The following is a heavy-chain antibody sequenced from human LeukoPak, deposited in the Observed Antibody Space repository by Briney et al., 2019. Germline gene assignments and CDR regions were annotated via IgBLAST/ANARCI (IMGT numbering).Heavy chain of an antibody. J-gene: IGHJ4*02. V-gene: IGHV1-2*02. Sequence: ASVNVSCKASGYTFSGYYIHWVRQAPGQGLEWMGWINPNSDGTNYAQKFQGRITMTRDTSINTAYMELTRLRSDDTAVYYCARLLELEWGSRTYPIGAFDYWGQGTLVAVSS. CDR3: ARLLELEWGSRTYPIGAFDY. D-gene: IGHD3-3*01. CDR1: GYTFSGYY. CDR2: INPNSDGT.